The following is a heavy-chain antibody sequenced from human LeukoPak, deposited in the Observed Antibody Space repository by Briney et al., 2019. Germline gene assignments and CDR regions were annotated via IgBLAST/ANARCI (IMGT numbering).Heavy chain of an antibody. V-gene: IGHV3-48*03. Sequence: GGSLRLSCAASGFDFGSYEMNWVRQAPGKGLEWVAYFAGSDTTTYYADSVKGRFTISRDNARNSLYLQMNSLRAEDTALYYCTTLGYHLDSWGQGTLVTVSS. CDR3: TTLGYHLDS. J-gene: IGHJ4*02. D-gene: IGHD3-22*01. CDR1: GFDFGSYE. CDR2: FAGSDTTT.